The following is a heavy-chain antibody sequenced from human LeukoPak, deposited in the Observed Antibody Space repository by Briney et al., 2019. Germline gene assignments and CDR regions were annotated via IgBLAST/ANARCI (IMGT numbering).Heavy chain of an antibody. CDR3: VRDHQLRDPGC. Sequence: GGSVRLSCATSGFTFDKYFMHWVRQAPGKGLDWVSSISGTSTYIDYADSVKGRFTISRDNAKNSLYLQMNSLRVEDTAVYYCVRDHQLRDPGCWGQGTLVTVSS. CDR2: ISGTSTYI. J-gene: IGHJ4*02. CDR1: GFTFDKYF. D-gene: IGHD5-24*01. V-gene: IGHV3-21*01.